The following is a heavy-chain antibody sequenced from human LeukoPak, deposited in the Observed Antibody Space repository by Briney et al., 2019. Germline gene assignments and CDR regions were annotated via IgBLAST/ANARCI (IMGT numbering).Heavy chain of an antibody. D-gene: IGHD4/OR15-4a*01. CDR1: GGSISSGNYH. V-gene: IGHV4-61*02. Sequence: SETLSLTCTVSGGSISSGNYHWSWIRQPAGKGLEWIGRIYTGGSTNYNPSFKSRLTISIDKSKNQFSLKLTSVTAADSAVYFCARGPLLGDDYDPPFRYWGQGTLVTVSS. J-gene: IGHJ4*02. CDR2: IYTGGST. CDR3: ARGPLLGDDYDPPFRY.